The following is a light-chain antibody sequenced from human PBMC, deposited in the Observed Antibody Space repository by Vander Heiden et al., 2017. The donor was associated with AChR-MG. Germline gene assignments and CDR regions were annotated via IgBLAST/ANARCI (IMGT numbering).Light chain of an antibody. CDR2: GAS. CDR3: QQYGSSPPRYT. Sequence: EGVLTLSPGTLSLSPGERATLSCRASQSVSSSYLAWYQQKPGQAPRLLIYGASSRATGIPDRFSGSGSGTDFTLTISRLEPEDFAVYYCQQYGSSPPRYTFGQGTKLEIK. V-gene: IGKV3-20*01. J-gene: IGKJ2*01. CDR1: QSVSSSY.